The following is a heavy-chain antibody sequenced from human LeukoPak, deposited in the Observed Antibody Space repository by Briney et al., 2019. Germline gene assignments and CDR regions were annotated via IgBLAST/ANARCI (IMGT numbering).Heavy chain of an antibody. CDR3: ARGRDGSGSYYVYAFDI. D-gene: IGHD3-10*01. V-gene: IGHV3-21*01. J-gene: IGHJ3*02. CDR1: GFTFSSYS. CDR2: ISSSRRKK. Sequence: GGSLRLSCAASGFTFSSYSMNWVRQAPGKGREWVSSISSSRRKKYYADSVKGRFTISRDNAKNSLYLQMNSLRAEDTAVYYCARGRDGSGSYYVYAFDIWGQGTMVTVSS.